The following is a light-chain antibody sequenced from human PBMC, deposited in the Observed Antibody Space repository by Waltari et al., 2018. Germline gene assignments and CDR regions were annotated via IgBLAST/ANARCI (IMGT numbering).Light chain of an antibody. CDR1: SGSLSSTSY. CDR2: MAN. CDR3: LLYMGSGIWV. J-gene: IGLJ3*02. Sequence: QTVVTQEPSLSVSPGGTVTLTCALSSGSLSSTSYASWYQQSPGQTPRTGVYMANSRSSGVPDRFAGSVLGNKAVLSITGAQAEDESTYYCLLYMGSGIWVFGGGTKLTVL. V-gene: IGLV8-61*01.